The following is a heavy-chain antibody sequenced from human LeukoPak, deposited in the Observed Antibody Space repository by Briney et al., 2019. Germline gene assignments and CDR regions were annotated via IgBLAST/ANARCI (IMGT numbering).Heavy chain of an antibody. CDR1: GFTFSSYA. V-gene: IGHV3-23*01. J-gene: IGHJ3*02. D-gene: IGHD3-3*01. CDR3: AKDAGETYDFWSGINPGAFDI. Sequence: LSGGSLRLSCAASGFTFSSYAMSWVRQAPGKGLEWASAISGSGGSTYYADSVKGRFTISRDNSKNTLYLQMNSLRAEDTAVYYCAKDAGETYDFWSGINPGAFDIWGQGTMVTVSS. CDR2: ISGSGGST.